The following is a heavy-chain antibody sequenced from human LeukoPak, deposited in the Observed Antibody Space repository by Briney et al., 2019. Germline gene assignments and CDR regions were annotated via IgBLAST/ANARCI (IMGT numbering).Heavy chain of an antibody. D-gene: IGHD3-22*01. J-gene: IGHJ4*02. CDR1: GFTVSSNY. CDR2: IYSGGST. CDR3: AREPYDSSGYYYSPLDY. Sequence: GGSLRLSCAASGFTVSSNYMSWVRQAPGKGLEWVSVIYSGGSTYYADSVKGRFTISRDNSKNTLYLQMNSLRAEDTAVYYCAREPYDSSGYYYSPLDYWGQGTLVTVSS. V-gene: IGHV3-66*01.